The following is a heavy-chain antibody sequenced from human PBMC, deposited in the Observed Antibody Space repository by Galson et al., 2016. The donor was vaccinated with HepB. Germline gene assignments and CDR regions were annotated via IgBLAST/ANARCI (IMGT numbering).Heavy chain of an antibody. J-gene: IGHJ3*01. CDR3: AIGYCSSTSCFEF. CDR2: INPSGTT. Sequence: SETLSLTCAVYGESLGGHHCNWIRQPPGKGLEWIGEINPSGTTKYNPSLKSRATISVFTSKKNFSLKLSSVTAADTAVYYCAIGYCSSTSCFEFWGQGTMVAVSS. V-gene: IGHV4-34*01. D-gene: IGHD2-2*01. CDR1: GESLGGHH.